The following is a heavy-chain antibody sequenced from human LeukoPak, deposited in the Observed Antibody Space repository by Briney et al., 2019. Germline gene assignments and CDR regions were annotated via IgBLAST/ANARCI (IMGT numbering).Heavy chain of an antibody. J-gene: IGHJ4*02. Sequence: ASVKVSCKASGYVFISSGISWVRQAPGQGLEWMGWISAYNGNTNYAQKVQGRVTMTIDTSTSTAYMELRSLKSDDTAVYYCARGSSGWFDYWGEGTLVTVSS. CDR3: ARGSSGWFDY. CDR1: GYVFISSG. CDR2: ISAYNGNT. V-gene: IGHV1-18*01. D-gene: IGHD6-19*01.